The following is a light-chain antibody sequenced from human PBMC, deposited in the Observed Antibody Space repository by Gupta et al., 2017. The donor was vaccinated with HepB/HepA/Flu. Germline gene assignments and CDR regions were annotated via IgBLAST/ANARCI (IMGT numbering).Light chain of an antibody. J-gene: IGKJ3*01. V-gene: IGKV2-28*01. CDR1: QSLLHSNGYNY. CDR2: LGS. Sequence: DIVMTQSPLSLPVTPGEPASISCRSSQSLLHSNGYNYLDWYLQKPGQSPQLLIYLGSNRASGVPDRFSGSGSGTDVTRKISRVEAEDVGVYYCMQALQTPKTFGPGTKVDIK. CDR3: MQALQTPKT.